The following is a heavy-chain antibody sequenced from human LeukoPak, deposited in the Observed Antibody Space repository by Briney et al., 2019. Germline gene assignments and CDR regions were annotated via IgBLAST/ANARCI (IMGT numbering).Heavy chain of an antibody. Sequence: SETLSLTCTVSGGSISSSSYYWGRIRQPPGKGLEWIGSIYYSGSTYYNPSLKSRVTISVDTSKNQFSLKLSSVTAADTAVYYCARARVFGIAGYMDVWGKGTTVTVSS. J-gene: IGHJ6*03. CDR2: IYYSGST. CDR3: ARARVFGIAGYMDV. D-gene: IGHD6-13*01. CDR1: GGSISSSSYY. V-gene: IGHV4-39*07.